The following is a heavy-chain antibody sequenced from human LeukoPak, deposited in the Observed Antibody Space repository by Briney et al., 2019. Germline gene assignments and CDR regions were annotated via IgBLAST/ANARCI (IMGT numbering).Heavy chain of an antibody. CDR2: TSGSGGST. Sequence: PGGSLRLSCAASGFTFSSYAMSWVRQAPGKGLEWVSATSGSGGSTYYADSVKGRFTISRDNPKNTLYLQMNSLRAEDTAVYYCAKYIGSSWYGPCVYWGQGTLVTVSS. CDR1: GFTFSSYA. J-gene: IGHJ4*02. D-gene: IGHD6-13*01. CDR3: AKYIGSSWYGPCVY. V-gene: IGHV3-23*01.